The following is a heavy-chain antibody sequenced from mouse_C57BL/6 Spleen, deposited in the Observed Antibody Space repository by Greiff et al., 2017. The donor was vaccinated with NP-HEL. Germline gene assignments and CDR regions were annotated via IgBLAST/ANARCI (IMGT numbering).Heavy chain of an antibody. V-gene: IGHV1-26*01. CDR2: INPNNGGT. J-gene: IGHJ1*03. CDR3: ARRAYYSNPWYFDV. Sequence: VQLQQSGPELVKPGASVKISCKASGYTFTDYYMNWVKQSHGKSLEWIGDINPNNGGTSYNQKFKGKATLTVDKSSSTAYMELRSLTSEDSAVYYCARRAYYSNPWYFDVWGTGTTVTVSS. CDR1: GYTFTDYY. D-gene: IGHD2-5*01.